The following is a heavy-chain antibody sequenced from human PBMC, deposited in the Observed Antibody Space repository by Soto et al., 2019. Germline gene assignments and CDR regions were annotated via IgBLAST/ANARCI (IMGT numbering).Heavy chain of an antibody. J-gene: IGHJ4*02. CDR3: ARGYGQYGGSLD. CDR1: GFTFSNYA. V-gene: IGHV3-33*08. CDR2: IWYDGSKK. D-gene: IGHD1-26*01. Sequence: QVQLVESGGGVVQPGRSLRLSCAASGFTFSNYAMHWVRQAPGKGLEWVAVIWYDGSKKYYVDSVKGRFTISRDNSKNTVYVQMNSLRVEDTAVYYCARGYGQYGGSLDWGQGTLVTVSS.